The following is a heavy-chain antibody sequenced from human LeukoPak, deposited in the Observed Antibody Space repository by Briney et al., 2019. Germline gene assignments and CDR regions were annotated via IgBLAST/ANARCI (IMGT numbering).Heavy chain of an antibody. CDR3: ARVGCSSTSCLDY. Sequence: GASVKVSCKASGYTFTGYYMHWVRQAPGQGLEWMGWINPNSGGTNYAQKFQGRVTMTRGTSISTAYMELRRLRSDDTAVYYCARVGCSSTSCLDYWGQGTLVTVSS. D-gene: IGHD2-2*01. V-gene: IGHV1-2*02. CDR2: INPNSGGT. CDR1: GYTFTGYY. J-gene: IGHJ4*02.